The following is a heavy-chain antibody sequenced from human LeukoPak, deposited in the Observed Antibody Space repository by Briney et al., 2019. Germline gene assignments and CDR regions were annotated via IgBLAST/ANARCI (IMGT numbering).Heavy chain of an antibody. Sequence: GGSLRLSCAASGFTFSSYWMNWVRQAPGKGLEWVSSISSSSYIYYADSVKGRFTISRDNAKNSLYLQMNSLRAEDTAVYYCAREGDGCSGGSCYPNFDYWGQGTLVTVSS. CDR2: ISSSSYI. J-gene: IGHJ4*02. V-gene: IGHV3-21*01. CDR3: AREGDGCSGGSCYPNFDY. D-gene: IGHD2-15*01. CDR1: GFTFSSYW.